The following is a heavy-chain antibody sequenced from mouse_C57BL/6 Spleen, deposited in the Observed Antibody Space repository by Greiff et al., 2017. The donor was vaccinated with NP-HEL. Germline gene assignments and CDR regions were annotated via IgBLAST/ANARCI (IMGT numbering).Heavy chain of an antibody. D-gene: IGHD2-14*01. J-gene: IGHJ2*01. CDR1: GYTFTSYW. CDR2: INPSNGGT. CDR3: ARQGWDRRGYFDY. V-gene: IGHV1-53*01. Sequence: QVQLQQPGTELVKPGASVKLSCKASGYTFTSYWMHWVKQRPGQGLEWIGNINPSNGGTNYKEKFKSKATLTVDKSSSTAYMPLSSLTSEDSAVYYCARQGWDRRGYFDYWGQGTTLTVSS.